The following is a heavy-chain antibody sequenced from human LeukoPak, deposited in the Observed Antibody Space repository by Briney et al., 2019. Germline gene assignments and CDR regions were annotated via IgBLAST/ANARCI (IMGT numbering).Heavy chain of an antibody. J-gene: IGHJ5*02. CDR2: INHSGST. V-gene: IGHV4-34*01. CDR3: ARGGVRIRS. CDR1: GGSFSGYY. Sequence: PPETLSLTCAVYGGSFSGYYWSWIRQPPGKGLEWIGEINHSGSTNYNPSLKSRVTISVDTSKNQFSLKLSSVTAADTAVYYCARGGVRIRSWGQGTLVTVSS. D-gene: IGHD2-8*01.